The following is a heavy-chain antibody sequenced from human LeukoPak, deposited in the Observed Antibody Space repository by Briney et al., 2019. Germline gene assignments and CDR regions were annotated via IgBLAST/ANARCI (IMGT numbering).Heavy chain of an antibody. CDR3: ANDYRSGSFHDF. V-gene: IGHV3-23*01. CDR1: GFTFNSYA. Sequence: GGSLRLSCAASGFTFNSYAMSWVRQAPEKGLEWVATISGSGGGTYYADSVKGRFTISRDNSKNTLYLQMNTLRAEDTAVYYCANDYRSGSFHDFWGQGTLVTVSS. J-gene: IGHJ4*02. D-gene: IGHD3-10*01. CDR2: ISGSGGGT.